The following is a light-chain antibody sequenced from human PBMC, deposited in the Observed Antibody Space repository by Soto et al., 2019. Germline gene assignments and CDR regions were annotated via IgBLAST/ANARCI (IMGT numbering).Light chain of an antibody. V-gene: IGKV1-12*01. Sequence: DIQMTQSPSSVSASVGDRVTITCRASQGISSWLAWYQHKPGKDPKLLMYAASNLQSGVPSRFTGSGSGTDFTITINSLQPEDFSTYYCQQANSLPLTFGGGTKVEIK. CDR3: QQANSLPLT. CDR1: QGISSW. J-gene: IGKJ4*01. CDR2: AAS.